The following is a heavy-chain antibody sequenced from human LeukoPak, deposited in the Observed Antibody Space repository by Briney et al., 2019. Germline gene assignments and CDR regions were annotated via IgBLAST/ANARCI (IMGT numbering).Heavy chain of an antibody. CDR1: GFTFSNSW. CDR3: ARARGNSYFDY. Sequence: GGSLRLSCAASGFTFSNSWMHWVRQVPGKGLEWVSGITWNSENMDYADSVRGRFTISRDNAKNSLYLQMNSLRAEDTALYYCARARGNSYFDYWGQGTLVTVSS. V-gene: IGHV3-9*01. D-gene: IGHD1-7*01. J-gene: IGHJ4*02. CDR2: ITWNSENM.